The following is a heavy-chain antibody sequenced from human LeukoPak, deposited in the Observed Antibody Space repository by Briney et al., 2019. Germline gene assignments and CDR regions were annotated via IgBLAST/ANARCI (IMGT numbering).Heavy chain of an antibody. V-gene: IGHV3-23*01. D-gene: IGHD6-13*01. J-gene: IGHJ4*02. Sequence: GGSLRLSCAASGFTFSNYAMSWVRQAPGKGLEWVSGISNSGGSTFYADSVKGRFTISRDNSKNTLYLQMNSLRAEDTAVYYCARGGSSSRPLDYWGQGTLVTVSS. CDR2: ISNSGGST. CDR3: ARGGSSSRPLDY. CDR1: GFTFSNYA.